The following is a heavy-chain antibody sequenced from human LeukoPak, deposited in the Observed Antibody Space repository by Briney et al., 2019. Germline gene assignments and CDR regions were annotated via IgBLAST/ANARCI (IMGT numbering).Heavy chain of an antibody. D-gene: IGHD3-9*01. Sequence: GGSLRLSCAASGFTFSNYAMSWVRLAPGKGLECVSAISDSGDKTDYADSVRGRFTISRDNSKNTLYLQMNSLRAEDTAVYYCARVGVDILTGYCNWFDPWGQGTLVTVSS. J-gene: IGHJ5*02. CDR2: ISDSGDKT. CDR3: ARVGVDILTGYCNWFDP. V-gene: IGHV3-23*01. CDR1: GFTFSNYA.